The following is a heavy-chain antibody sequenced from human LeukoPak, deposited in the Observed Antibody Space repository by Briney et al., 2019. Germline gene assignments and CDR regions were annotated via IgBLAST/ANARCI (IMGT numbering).Heavy chain of an antibody. D-gene: IGHD5-24*01. CDR1: GFTFSNYW. V-gene: IGHV3-74*01. CDR2: INADGSTI. J-gene: IGHJ4*02. CDR3: ATAGNYRFDY. Sequence: GGSLRLSCAASGFTFSNYWMHWVRQAPGKGLVWVSRINADGSTINYADSVKGRFTISRDNAKNTLYLQMNSLTAEDTALYDCATAGNYRFDYWGQGILVTVSS.